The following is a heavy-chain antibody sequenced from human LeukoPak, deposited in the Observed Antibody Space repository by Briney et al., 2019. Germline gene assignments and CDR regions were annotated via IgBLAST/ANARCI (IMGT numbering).Heavy chain of an antibody. CDR3: ASGGRVPSAIFVY. Sequence: GGSLRLSCAASGFTFNNYWMSWVRQAPGKGLEWVANIKQDGSEKYYVDSVKGRFTISRDNAKNSLYLQMNSLRAEDTAVYYCASGGRVPSAIFVYWGQGALVTVSS. V-gene: IGHV3-7*05. CDR1: GFTFNNYW. J-gene: IGHJ4*02. D-gene: IGHD2-2*01. CDR2: IKQDGSEK.